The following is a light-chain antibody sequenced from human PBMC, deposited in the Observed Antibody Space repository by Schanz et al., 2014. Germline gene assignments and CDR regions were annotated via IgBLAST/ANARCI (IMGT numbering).Light chain of an antibody. J-gene: IGKJ4*01. CDR1: QSVSSSY. CDR3: QQYYSTPLT. Sequence: EIMMTQSPGTLSLSPGERATLSCRASQSVSSSYLAWYQQKPSQAPRLLIYGASSRATGIPDRFSGSGSGTDFTLTISSLQAEDVAVYYCQQYYSTPLTFGGGTKVEIK. V-gene: IGKV3-20*01. CDR2: GAS.